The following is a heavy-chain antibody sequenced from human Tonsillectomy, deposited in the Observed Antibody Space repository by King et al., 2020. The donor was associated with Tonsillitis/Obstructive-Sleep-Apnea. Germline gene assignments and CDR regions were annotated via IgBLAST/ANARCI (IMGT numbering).Heavy chain of an antibody. Sequence: QLQESGPGLVKPSETLSLTCTVSGGSISSYYWSWIRQPPGKGLEWIGYIYYSGRTNYNPSLTSRVTISVDTSKNQFSLKLSSVTAADTAVYYCARTRERSNWFDPWGQGTLVTVSS. D-gene: IGHD5-24*01. CDR1: GGSISSYY. CDR2: IYYSGRT. CDR3: ARTRERSNWFDP. J-gene: IGHJ5*02. V-gene: IGHV4-59*01.